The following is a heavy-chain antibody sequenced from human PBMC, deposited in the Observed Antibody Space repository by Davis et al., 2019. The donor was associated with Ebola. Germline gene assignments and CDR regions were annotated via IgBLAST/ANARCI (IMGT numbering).Heavy chain of an antibody. CDR3: ARVVTMVRGGWFDP. CDR2: ISAYNGNS. Sequence: ASVKVSCKASGYTFTSYDINWVRQATGQGLEWMGLISAYNGNSNYAQKLQGRVTMTTDTSTSTAYMELRSLRSDDTAVYYCARVVTMVRGGWFDPWGQGTLVTVSS. D-gene: IGHD3-10*01. V-gene: IGHV1-18*01. CDR1: GYTFTSYD. J-gene: IGHJ5*02.